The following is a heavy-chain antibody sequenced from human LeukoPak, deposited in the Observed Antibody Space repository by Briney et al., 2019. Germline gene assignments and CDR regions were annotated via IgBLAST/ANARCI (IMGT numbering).Heavy chain of an antibody. CDR3: ARHYYDSSGYYYYTFDY. Sequence: ASVKVSCKASGFTFTGSYMHWVRQAPGQGLEWMGWINPNSGGTNYAQKFQGRVTMTRDTSISTAYMELSRLRSDDTAVYYCARHYYDSSGYYYYTFDYWGQGTLVTVSS. CDR2: INPNSGGT. J-gene: IGHJ4*02. V-gene: IGHV1-2*02. D-gene: IGHD3-22*01. CDR1: GFTFTGSY.